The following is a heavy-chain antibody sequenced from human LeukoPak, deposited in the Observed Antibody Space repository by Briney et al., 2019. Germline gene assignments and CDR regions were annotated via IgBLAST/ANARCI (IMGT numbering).Heavy chain of an antibody. CDR2: INHSGST. J-gene: IGHJ4*01. Sequence: SETLSLTCAVYGGSFSGYYWSWLRQPPGKGLEWLGEINHSGSTNYNPSLKSRVTISVDTSKNQFSLKLSSGTAAVTAVYYCARGDGIITMVREKLYYFDYWGQGTLVTVSS. CDR3: ARGDGIITMVREKLYYFDY. CDR1: GGSFSGYY. V-gene: IGHV4-34*01. D-gene: IGHD3-10*01.